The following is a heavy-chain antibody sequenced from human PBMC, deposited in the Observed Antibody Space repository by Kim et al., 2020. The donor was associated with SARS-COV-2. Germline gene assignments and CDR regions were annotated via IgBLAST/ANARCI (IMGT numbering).Heavy chain of an antibody. Sequence: GGSLRLSCAGSEFRFSSYWMTWVRQAPGKGLEWVANIKQDGSERYYLDSVKGRFTISRDNSKNSVYLQMSRLRVEDTAVYYCARANSGYDFPLPGMDVWGRGTTVTVSS. J-gene: IGHJ6*02. V-gene: IGHV3-7*03. CDR1: EFRFSSYW. CDR2: IKQDGSER. CDR3: ARANSGYDFPLPGMDV. D-gene: IGHD5-12*01.